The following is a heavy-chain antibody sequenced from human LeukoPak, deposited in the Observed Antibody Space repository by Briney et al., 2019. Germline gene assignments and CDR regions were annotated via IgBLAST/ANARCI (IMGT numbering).Heavy chain of an antibody. Sequence: PSETLSLTCSVSGGSISSNYWSWIRQPAGKGLEWIGRIYTSGSTKYNPSLKSRVTMSVDTSKNQFSLKLSSATSTDTAVYYCAREWDPSGWVDYFDSWGQGTLVTVSS. J-gene: IGHJ4*02. CDR2: IYTSGST. CDR1: GGSISSNY. CDR3: AREWDPSGWVDYFDS. V-gene: IGHV4-4*07. D-gene: IGHD1-26*01.